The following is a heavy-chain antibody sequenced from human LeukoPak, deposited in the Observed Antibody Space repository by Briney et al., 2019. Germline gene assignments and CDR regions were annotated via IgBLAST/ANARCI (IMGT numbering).Heavy chain of an antibody. V-gene: IGHV3-21*01. CDR1: GFTFSSYD. Sequence: PGGSLRLSCAASGFTFSSYDMNWVRQAPGKGLEWVSSISSSSSHIYYADSVKGRFTTSRDNAKNSLYLQMNSLRAEDTAVYYCARVWADSYGTDYWGQGTLVTVSS. CDR2: ISSSSSHI. D-gene: IGHD5-18*01. J-gene: IGHJ4*02. CDR3: ARVWADSYGTDY.